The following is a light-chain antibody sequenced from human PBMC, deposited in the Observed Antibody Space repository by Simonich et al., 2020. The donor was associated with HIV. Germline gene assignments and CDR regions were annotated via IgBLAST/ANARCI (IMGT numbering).Light chain of an antibody. CDR1: SSNIGAGYD. CDR3: QSYDSVFWV. V-gene: IGLV1-40*01. J-gene: IGLJ3*02. CDR2: GNT. Sequence: QSVLTQPPSVSGAPGPRVTISCTGSSSNIGAGYDVHWYQQLPGTAPKLLIFGNTNRPSGVPDRFSGSKSGTSASLAITGLQAEDEADYYCQSYDSVFWVFGGGTKLTVL.